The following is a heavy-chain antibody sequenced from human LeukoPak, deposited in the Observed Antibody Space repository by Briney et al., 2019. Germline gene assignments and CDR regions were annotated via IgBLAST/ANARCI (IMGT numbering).Heavy chain of an antibody. CDR1: GGSISSYY. Sequence: SETLSLTCTVSGGSISSYYCSWIRQPPGKGLEWIGYIYYSGSTNYNPSLKSRVTISVDTSKNQFSLKLSSVTAADTAVYYCARQVGSSSLDVWGQGTTVTVSS. J-gene: IGHJ6*02. CDR2: IYYSGST. CDR3: ARQVGSSSLDV. D-gene: IGHD6-13*01. V-gene: IGHV4-59*08.